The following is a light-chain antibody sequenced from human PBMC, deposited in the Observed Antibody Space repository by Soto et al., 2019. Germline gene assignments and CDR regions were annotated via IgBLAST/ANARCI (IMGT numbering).Light chain of an antibody. CDR1: QSVSSN. Sequence: EVVMTQSPATLSVSLGGRATLSCRASQSVSSNLAWYQQKPGQGPRLLIYGASTRATGIPARFSGSGSGTEFTLTISSLQSEDFAVYSCQQYNNWPLTLGGGTKVDIK. CDR2: GAS. V-gene: IGKV3-15*01. CDR3: QQYNNWPLT. J-gene: IGKJ4*01.